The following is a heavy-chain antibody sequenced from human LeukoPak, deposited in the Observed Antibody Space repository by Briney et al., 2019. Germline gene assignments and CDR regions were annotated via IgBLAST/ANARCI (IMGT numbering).Heavy chain of an antibody. CDR3: ARVGSIGYYPYYFDY. J-gene: IGHJ4*02. V-gene: IGHV4-31*03. CDR2: IFYSGST. D-gene: IGHD3-22*01. CDR1: GDSINNGGYS. Sequence: SETLSLTCTVSGDSINNGGYSWVWIRQLPGQGLEWIGYIFYSGSTYYTPSLKSRVTMTVDTSKNQFSLKLTSVTAADTAVYYCARVGSIGYYPYYFDYWGQGTLVTVSS.